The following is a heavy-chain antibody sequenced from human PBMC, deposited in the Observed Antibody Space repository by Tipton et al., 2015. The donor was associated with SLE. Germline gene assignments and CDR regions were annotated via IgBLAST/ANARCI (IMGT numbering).Heavy chain of an antibody. Sequence: SLRLSCAASGFTFSSYAMTWVRQAPGKGLEWVGNIDQDGSDKTYVDSVRGRFTISRDNAKSSLFLQMNSLRAEDTAVYYCARDGGYIPYDANDYWGQGTLVTVSS. J-gene: IGHJ4*02. V-gene: IGHV3-7*01. CDR2: IDQDGSDK. D-gene: IGHD5-12*01. CDR3: ARDGGYIPYDANDY. CDR1: GFTFSSYA.